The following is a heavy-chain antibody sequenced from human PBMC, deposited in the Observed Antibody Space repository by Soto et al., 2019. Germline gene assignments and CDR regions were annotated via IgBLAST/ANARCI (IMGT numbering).Heavy chain of an antibody. Sequence: PVGSLRLSCVASGFNFETHDMHWVRQVTGKGLEWVAGIGTLFDRFYPDSVKGRFTISRENAKTSVFLQMNKLRTGDTGIYYCARGRSTHFVSSPPPMFDPRGQGTLVTVSS. CDR3: ARGRSTHFVSSPPPMFDP. CDR2: IGTLFDR. J-gene: IGHJ5*02. V-gene: IGHV3-13*01. CDR1: GFNFETHD.